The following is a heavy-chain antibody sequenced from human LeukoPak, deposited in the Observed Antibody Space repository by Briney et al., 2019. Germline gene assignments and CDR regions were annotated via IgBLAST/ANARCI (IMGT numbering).Heavy chain of an antibody. CDR1: GGSISSYY. D-gene: IGHD3-16*02. V-gene: IGHV4-59*01. J-gene: IGHJ5*02. Sequence: PSETLSLTCTVSGGSISSYYWSWIRQPPGKGLEWIGYIYYSGSTNYNPSLKSRVTISVDTSKNQFSLKLSSVTAADTAVYYCARGRKHDDYVWGSYLYNWFDPWGQGTLVTVSS. CDR2: IYYSGST. CDR3: ARGRKHDDYVWGSYLYNWFDP.